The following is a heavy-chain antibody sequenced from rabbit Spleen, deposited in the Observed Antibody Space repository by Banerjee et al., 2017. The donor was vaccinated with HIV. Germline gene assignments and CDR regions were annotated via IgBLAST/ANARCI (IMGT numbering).Heavy chain of an antibody. CDR3: ARDTSSSFSSYGMDL. D-gene: IGHD1-1*01. J-gene: IGHJ6*01. V-gene: IGHV1S40*01. CDR1: GFSFSSSYY. CDR2: IYGDSSGST. Sequence: QSLEESGGDLVKPGASLTLTCTASGFSFSSSYYMCWVRQAPGKGLECIACIYGDSSGSTYYASWAKGRFTISKTSSTTVTLQMTRLTAADTATYFCARDTSSSFSSYGMDLWGPGTLVTVS.